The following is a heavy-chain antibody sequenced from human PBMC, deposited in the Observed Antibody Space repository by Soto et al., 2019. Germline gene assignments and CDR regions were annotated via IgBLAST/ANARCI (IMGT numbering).Heavy chain of an antibody. J-gene: IGHJ6*03. Sequence: PSETLSLTCTVSGGSISGYYWSWIRQPPGKRLEWIGYIYYTGSTNYNPSLRSRVTISIDTSKNQFSLKLSSVTAADTAVYYCARLRFLEWLLSEQYYMDVWGKGTTVTVSS. CDR3: ARLRFLEWLLSEQYYMDV. D-gene: IGHD3-3*01. CDR1: GGSISGYY. V-gene: IGHV4-59*01. CDR2: IYYTGST.